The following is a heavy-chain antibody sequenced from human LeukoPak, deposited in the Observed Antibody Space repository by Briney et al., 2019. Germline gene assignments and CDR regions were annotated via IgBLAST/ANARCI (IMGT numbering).Heavy chain of an antibody. CDR3: ARGYDILTGYDYFDY. V-gene: IGHV1-18*01. J-gene: IGHJ4*02. Sequence: ASVKVSCKASGGTFSSYAISWVRQAPGQGLEWMGWISAYNGNTHYAQKLQGRVTMTTDTSTSTAYMELRSLRSDDTAVYYCARGYDILTGYDYFDYWGQGTLVTVSS. D-gene: IGHD3-9*01. CDR1: GGTFSSYA. CDR2: ISAYNGNT.